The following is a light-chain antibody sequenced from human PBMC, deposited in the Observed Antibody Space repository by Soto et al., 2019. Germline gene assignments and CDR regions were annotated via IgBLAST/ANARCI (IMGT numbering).Light chain of an antibody. J-gene: IGKJ2*01. V-gene: IGKV3-11*01. CDR2: DAS. CDR3: QQRDRWPS. CDR1: QSVSKY. Sequence: DIVLTQSPVNVSLSPGERATLSCRASQSVSKYLAWYQQKPGQAPRLLIYDASNRATDIPARFSGSGSGTDFTLTISSLEPEDFAVYYCQQRDRWPSFGQGTKVDIK.